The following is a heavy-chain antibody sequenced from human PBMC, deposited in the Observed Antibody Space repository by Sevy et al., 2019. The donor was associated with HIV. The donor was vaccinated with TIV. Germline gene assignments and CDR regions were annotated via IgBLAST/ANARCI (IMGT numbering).Heavy chain of an antibody. CDR3: ARDSRDATETRGYSYGYYYYYGMDV. CDR1: GGSISSYY. V-gene: IGHV4-59*13. J-gene: IGHJ6*02. D-gene: IGHD5-18*01. Sequence: SETLSLTCTVSGGSISSYYWSWIRQPPGKGLEWIGYIYYSGSTNYNPSPKSRVTISVDTSKNQFSLKLSSVTAADTAVYYCARDSRDATETRGYSYGYYYYYGMDVWGQGTTVTVSS. CDR2: IYYSGST.